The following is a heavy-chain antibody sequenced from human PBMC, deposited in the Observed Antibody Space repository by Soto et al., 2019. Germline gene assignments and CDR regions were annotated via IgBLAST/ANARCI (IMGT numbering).Heavy chain of an antibody. V-gene: IGHV3-48*01. Sequence: PGGSLRLSCAASGFTFSNYCMYWVRQAPGKGLEWLSYIGTDGSTIYYADSLKGRFTISRDNAKNSLYLQMDILRAEDTAVYYCARGPPLFDPWGQGTLVTVSS. CDR2: IGTDGSTI. CDR1: GFTFSNYC. CDR3: ARGPPLFDP. J-gene: IGHJ5*02.